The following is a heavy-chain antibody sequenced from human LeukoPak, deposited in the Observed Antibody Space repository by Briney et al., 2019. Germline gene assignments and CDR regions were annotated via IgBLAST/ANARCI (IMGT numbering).Heavy chain of an antibody. J-gene: IGHJ4*02. CDR3: ARHFCSSTSCYGGFDY. D-gene: IGHD2-2*01. CDR1: GGSISSSSYY. CDR2: IYYSGST. V-gene: IGHV4-39*07. Sequence: SETLSLTCTVSGGSISSSSYYWGWIRQPPGKGLEWIGSIYYSGSTYYNPSLKSRVTISVDTSKNQFSLKLSSVTAADTAVYYCARHFCSSTSCYGGFDYWGQGTLVTVSS.